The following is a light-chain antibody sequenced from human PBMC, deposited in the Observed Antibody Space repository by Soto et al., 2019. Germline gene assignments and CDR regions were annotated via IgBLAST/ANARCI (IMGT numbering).Light chain of an antibody. CDR2: EGS. CDR3: CSYAGSNTYVV. J-gene: IGLJ2*01. CDR1: SNDVGSYNL. V-gene: IGLV2-23*01. Sequence: QSALTQPASVSGSPGQLITISCTGTSNDVGSYNLVSWYQLHPGKAPKLMIYEGSKRPSGVSNRFSGSKSGNTASLTISGLQAEDEADYYCCSYAGSNTYVVFGGGTKVTVL.